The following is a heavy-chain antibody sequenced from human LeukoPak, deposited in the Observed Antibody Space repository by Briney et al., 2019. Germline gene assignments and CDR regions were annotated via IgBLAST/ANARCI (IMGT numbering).Heavy chain of an antibody. J-gene: IGHJ4*02. CDR1: GFTFRSYA. CDR3: AKTTAGYSSGRYPGWPVGY. Sequence: QPGGSLRLSCAASGFTFRSYAIYWVRQAPGKGLEWVSGISGSGGDTYFADSVKDRFTISRDNSKNTVFLQMDRLRAEDTAVYYCAKTTAGYSSGRYPGWPVGYWGQGTLVTVSS. D-gene: IGHD6-19*01. V-gene: IGHV3-23*01. CDR2: ISGSGGDT.